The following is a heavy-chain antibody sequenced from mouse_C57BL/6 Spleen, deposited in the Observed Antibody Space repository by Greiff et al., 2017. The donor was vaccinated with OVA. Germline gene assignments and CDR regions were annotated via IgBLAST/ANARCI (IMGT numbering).Heavy chain of an antibody. D-gene: IGHD2-5*01. CDR1: GYTFTEYT. V-gene: IGHV1-62-2*01. J-gene: IGHJ1*03. Sequence: VKLVESGAELVKPGASVKLSCKASGYTFTEYTIHWVKQRSGQGLEWIGWFYPGSGSIKYNEKFKDKATLTADKSSSTAYMELSRLTSEDSAVFFGARHDSYNSNSWYFDVWGTGTTVTVSS. CDR2: FYPGSGSI. CDR3: ARHDSYNSNSWYFDV.